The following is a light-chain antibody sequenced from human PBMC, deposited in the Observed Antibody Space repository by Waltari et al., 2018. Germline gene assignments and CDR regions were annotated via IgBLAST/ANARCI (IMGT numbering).Light chain of an antibody. CDR1: NIGRKT. J-gene: IGLJ2*01. CDR2: TDN. V-gene: IGLV3-21*01. CDR3: QVWDSNNAI. Sequence: SYELTQAPSVSAASGQPARSTCGGDNIGRKTVHWYQQKPPQAPVLVIYTDNKRPSGIPERFSGSKSGNTATLTISRVEAGDEADYYCQVWDSNNAIFGGGTRLTVL.